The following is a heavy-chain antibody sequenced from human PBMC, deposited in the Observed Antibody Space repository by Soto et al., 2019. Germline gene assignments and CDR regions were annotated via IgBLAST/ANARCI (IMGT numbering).Heavy chain of an antibody. J-gene: IGHJ5*02. V-gene: IGHV4-39*07. CDR2: IYYSGST. D-gene: IGHD3-10*01. CDR3: ARRFGVNLGGRNWFDP. CDR1: GGSISSSSYY. Sequence: SETLSLTCTVSGGSISSSSYYWGWIRQPPGKGLEWIGSIYYSGSTYYNPSLKSRVTISVDTSKNQFSLKLSSVTAADTAVYYCARRFGVNLGGRNWFDPWGRGALVTVSS.